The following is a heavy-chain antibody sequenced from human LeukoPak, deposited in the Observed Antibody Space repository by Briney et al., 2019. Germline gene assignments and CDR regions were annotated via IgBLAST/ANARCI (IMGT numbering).Heavy chain of an antibody. D-gene: IGHD3-22*01. CDR2: IWYDGSNK. CDR1: GFTFSSYG. Sequence: PGGSLRLSCAASGFTFSSYGMHWVRQAPGKGLEWVAVIWYDGSNKYYADSVKGRFTISRDNPKNTLYLQMNSLRAEDTAVYYCVRGTYYYDSSGYWEIGSDYWGQGTLVTVSS. V-gene: IGHV3-33*01. CDR3: VRGTYYYDSSGYWEIGSDY. J-gene: IGHJ4*02.